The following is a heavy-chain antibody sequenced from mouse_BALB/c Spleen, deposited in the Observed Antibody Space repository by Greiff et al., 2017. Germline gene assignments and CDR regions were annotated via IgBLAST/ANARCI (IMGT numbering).Heavy chain of an antibody. V-gene: IGHV1S41*01. CDR2: IAPGSGST. J-gene: IGHJ1*01. CDR1: GYTFTSYW. CDR3: ANGYFDV. Sequence: DLVKPGASVKLSCKASGYTFTSYWINWIKQRPGQGLEWIGRIAPGSGSTYYNEMFKGKATLTVDTSSSTAYIQLSSLSSEDSAVYFCANGYFDVWGEGTTVTVSS.